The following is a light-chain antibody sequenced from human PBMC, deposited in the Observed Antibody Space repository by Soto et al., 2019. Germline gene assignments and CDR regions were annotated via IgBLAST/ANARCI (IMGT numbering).Light chain of an antibody. CDR3: QQYSSVPV. CDR1: QGIRNF. J-gene: IGKJ3*01. CDR2: AAS. V-gene: IGKV1-27*01. Sequence: DIQMTQSPTSLSASVGDRVTITCRASQGIRNFVAWYQQKPGKAPKLLIYAASILQSGVPSRFSGSGSGTDFTLTINSLQPEDVAPSSCQQYSSVPVFGPGTKVEIK.